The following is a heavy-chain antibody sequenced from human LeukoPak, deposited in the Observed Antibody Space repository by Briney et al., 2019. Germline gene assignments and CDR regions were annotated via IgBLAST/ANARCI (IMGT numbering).Heavy chain of an antibody. D-gene: IGHD5-12*01. J-gene: IGHJ4*02. V-gene: IGHV1-46*01. CDR1: GYTFTNYY. CDR3: ARGGATGRKALDY. Sequence: GASVKVSCKPSGYTFTNYYIHWVRQAPGQGLEWMGMMNPSVGSTNYAQNFQARFTMTRDMSTGTLYMELTSLRSEDTALYYCARGGATGRKALDYWGQGTLVTVSS. CDR2: MNPSVGST.